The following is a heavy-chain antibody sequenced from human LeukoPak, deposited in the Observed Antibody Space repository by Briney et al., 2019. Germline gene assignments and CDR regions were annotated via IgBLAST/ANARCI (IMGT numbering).Heavy chain of an antibody. CDR1: GLTFSISG. D-gene: IGHD6-19*01. CDR3: AKGDGAVAGTSASFDY. Sequence: PGGSLRLSCAVSGLTFSISGIHWVRQAPGKGLEWVTFIRDDGSSEYYADSVKGRFTVSRDHSRNTVDLQMSSLTLEDTAVYYCAKGDGAVAGTSASFDYWGQGTLVTVSS. J-gene: IGHJ4*02. CDR2: IRDDGSSE. V-gene: IGHV3-30*02.